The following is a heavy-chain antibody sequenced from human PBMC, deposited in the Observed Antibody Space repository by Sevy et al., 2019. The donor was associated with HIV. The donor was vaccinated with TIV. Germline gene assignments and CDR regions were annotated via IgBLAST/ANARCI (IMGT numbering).Heavy chain of an antibody. Sequence: SETLSLTCTVSGGSISSYYWSWIRQPPGKGLEWIAYIYYSGSTNYNPSLKSRVTISVDTSKNQFSLKLSSVTAADTAVYYCARGSTYYDILTGYSYYFDYWGQGTLVTVSS. CDR3: ARGSTYYDILTGYSYYFDY. CDR2: IYYSGST. V-gene: IGHV4-59*13. D-gene: IGHD3-9*01. J-gene: IGHJ4*02. CDR1: GGSISSYY.